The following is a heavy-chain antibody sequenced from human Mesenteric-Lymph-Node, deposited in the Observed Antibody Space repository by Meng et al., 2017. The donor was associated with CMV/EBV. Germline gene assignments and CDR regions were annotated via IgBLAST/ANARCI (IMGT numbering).Heavy chain of an antibody. D-gene: IGHD1-26*01. V-gene: IGHV3-30-3*01. CDR2: MSYDGSNK. CDR1: GFTLSSYA. CDR3: ARANSGSYYAPFDY. Sequence: SGFTLSSYAMQWVGQATGKGLEWVEVMSYDGSNKYYADSVKGRFTISRDNSKNTLYLQMNSLRAEDTAVYYCARANSGSYYAPFDYWGQGTLVTVSS. J-gene: IGHJ4*02.